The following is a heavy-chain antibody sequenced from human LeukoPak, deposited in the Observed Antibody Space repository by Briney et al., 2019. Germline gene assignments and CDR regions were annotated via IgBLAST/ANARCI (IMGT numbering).Heavy chain of an antibody. CDR2: IKSKIDGGTI. CDR3: TSGTGYTDHDY. V-gene: IGHV3-15*01. D-gene: IGHD5-12*01. Sequence: GGPLRLSCAASGFTFSNAWMSWVRQAPAPGLEWVGRIKSKIDGGTIDYAAPVKGRFIVSRDDSEDTLYLEMNSLKTEDTAVYYCTSGTGYTDHDYWGQGTLVTVSS. J-gene: IGHJ4*02. CDR1: GFTFSNAW.